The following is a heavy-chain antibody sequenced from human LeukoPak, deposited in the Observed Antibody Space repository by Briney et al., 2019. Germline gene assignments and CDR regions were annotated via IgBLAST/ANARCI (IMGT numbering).Heavy chain of an antibody. J-gene: IGHJ4*02. CDR2: INHSGST. CDR3: AGGIVIAAPDY. D-gene: IGHD6-6*01. Sequence: SETLSLTCAVYGGSFSGYYWSWIRQPPGKGLEWIGEINHSGSTNYNPFLKSRVTISIDTSKNQFSLKLSSVTAADTAVYYCAGGIVIAAPDYWGQGTLVTVSS. V-gene: IGHV4-34*01. CDR1: GGSFSGYY.